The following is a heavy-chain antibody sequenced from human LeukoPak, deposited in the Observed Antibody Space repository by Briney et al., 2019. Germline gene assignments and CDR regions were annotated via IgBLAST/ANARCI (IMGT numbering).Heavy chain of an antibody. CDR3: AKGGSYDY. D-gene: IGHD3-16*01. J-gene: IGHJ4*02. CDR2: ISDSGGYT. CDR1: GFTFSSYG. V-gene: IGHV3-23*01. Sequence: PGGSLRLSCAASGFTFSSYGMSWVRQAPGKGLEWVSSISDSGGYTFYADSVKGRFTISRDNSKNTVYLQMNSLRAEDTAVYYCAKGGSYDYWGQGTPVTVSS.